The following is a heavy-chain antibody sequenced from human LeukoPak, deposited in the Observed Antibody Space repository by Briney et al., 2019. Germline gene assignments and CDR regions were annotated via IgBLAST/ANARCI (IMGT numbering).Heavy chain of an antibody. CDR3: ARVVRLPYYFDY. V-gene: IGHV4-30-2*01. D-gene: IGHD6-25*01. CDR2: IYHSGST. J-gene: IGHJ4*02. Sequence: SETLSLTCAVSSGSISSGGYSWSWIRQPPGKGLEWIGYIYHSGSTYYNPSLKSRVTISVDRSKNQFSLKLSSVTAADTAVYYCARVVRLPYYFDYWGQGTLVTVSS. CDR1: SGSISSGGYS.